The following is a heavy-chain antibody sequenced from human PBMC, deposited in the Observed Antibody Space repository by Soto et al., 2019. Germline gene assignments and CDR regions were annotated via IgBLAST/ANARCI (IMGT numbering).Heavy chain of an antibody. CDR1: GGTFSSYA. D-gene: IGHD3-22*01. J-gene: IGHJ4*02. CDR2: IIPIFGTA. CDR3: ARLGGYYQAFDQ. Sequence: SVKVSCKASGGTFSSYAISWVRQAPGQGLEWMGGIIPIFGTANYAQKFQGRVTITADASTSTAYMELSRLRSDDTAVYYCARLGGYYQAFDQWGQGSLVTVS. V-gene: IGHV1-69*13.